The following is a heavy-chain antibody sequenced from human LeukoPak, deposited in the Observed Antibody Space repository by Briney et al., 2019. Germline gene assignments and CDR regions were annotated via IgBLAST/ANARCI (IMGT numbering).Heavy chain of an antibody. Sequence: PGGSLRLSCAASGFSLSNSAISWVRQAPGKGLEWLSLIVASSGSTFYADSVKGRFTISRDNSKNTLYLQMNSLRADDTAVYYCAKGAYDYIEMGYFDYWGQGTQVTVSS. J-gene: IGHJ4*02. CDR2: IVASSGST. CDR1: GFSLSNSA. CDR3: AKGAYDYIEMGYFDY. V-gene: IGHV3-23*01. D-gene: IGHD5-12*01.